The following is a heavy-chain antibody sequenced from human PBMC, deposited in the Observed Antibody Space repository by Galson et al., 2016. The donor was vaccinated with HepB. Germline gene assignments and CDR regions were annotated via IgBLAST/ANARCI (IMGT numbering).Heavy chain of an antibody. CDR2: IYPQDSET. J-gene: IGHJ3*02. CDR3: PSNCGGDCYAGDDFDI. V-gene: IGHV5-51*01. Sequence: QSGAEVKKPGESLKISCRGSGYTFTKYWIAWVRQRPGKGLEWMGIIYPQDSETRYSPSFQGQVSISADKSISTAYLQWTSLKASDTAMYYCPSNCGGDCYAGDDFDIWGQGTMVTVSS. D-gene: IGHD2-21*02. CDR1: GYTFTKYW.